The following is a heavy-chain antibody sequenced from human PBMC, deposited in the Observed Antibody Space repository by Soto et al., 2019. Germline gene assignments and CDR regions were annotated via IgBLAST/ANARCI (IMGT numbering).Heavy chain of an antibody. CDR1: W. CDR3: ARSVLYGMDV. CDR2: IYPGDSDT. Sequence: WWSWVRQPPGKGLEWMGIIYPGDSDTRYSPSFQGQVTISADKSISTAYLQWSSLKASDTAMYYCARSVLYGMDVWGQGTTVTVSS. J-gene: IGHJ6*02. V-gene: IGHV5-51*01.